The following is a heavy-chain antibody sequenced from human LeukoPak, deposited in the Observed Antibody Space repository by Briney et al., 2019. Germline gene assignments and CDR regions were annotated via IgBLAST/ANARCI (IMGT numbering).Heavy chain of an antibody. Sequence: GGSLRLSCAASGFTFSSYSMNWVRQAPGKGLEWVSSITSSSSYISYADSVKGRFTISRDNAKDSLYLQMNSPRAEDTAVYYCARASNKWLRSSFDSWGQGTLVTVSS. CDR3: ARASNKWLRSSFDS. CDR2: ITSSSSYI. CDR1: GFTFSSYS. D-gene: IGHD5-12*01. J-gene: IGHJ4*02. V-gene: IGHV3-21*01.